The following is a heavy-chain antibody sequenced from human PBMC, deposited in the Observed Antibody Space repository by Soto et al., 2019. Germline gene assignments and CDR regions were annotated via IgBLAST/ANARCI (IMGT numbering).Heavy chain of an antibody. Sequence: SETLSLTCTVSGGSITSSSYYWGWIRQPPGKGLEWIGSIYFSGSTYYNPSLKSRVTISVDTSKNQFSLKLTSVTAVDTAVYYCARNMDTWSSLPFDIWGQGTMVTVSS. D-gene: IGHD2-8*02. V-gene: IGHV4-39*07. CDR3: ARNMDTWSSLPFDI. J-gene: IGHJ3*02. CDR1: GGSITSSSYY. CDR2: IYFSGST.